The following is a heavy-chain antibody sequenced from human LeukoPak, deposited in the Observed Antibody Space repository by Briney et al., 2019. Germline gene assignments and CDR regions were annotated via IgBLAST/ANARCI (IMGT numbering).Heavy chain of an antibody. CDR2: IYYSGST. D-gene: IGHD3-22*01. CDR3: ARAPLAGNYGSSGYYYFDPYYFDY. CDR1: GGSISSGDYY. V-gene: IGHV4-30-4*01. Sequence: SETLSLTCTVSGGSISSGDYYWSWIRQPPGKGLEWIGYIYYSGSTYYNPSLKSRVTISVDTSKNQFSLKLSSVTAADTAVYYCARAPLAGNYGSSGYYYFDPYYFDYWGQGTLVTVSS. J-gene: IGHJ4*02.